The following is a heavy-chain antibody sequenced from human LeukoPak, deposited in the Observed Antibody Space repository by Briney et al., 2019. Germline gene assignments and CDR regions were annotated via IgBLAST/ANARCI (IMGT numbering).Heavy chain of an antibody. CDR1: GGSFSDYD. CDR3: ARVITTSSSPEDWFDP. V-gene: IGHV4-34*01. D-gene: IGHD6-6*01. CDR2: INQSGAT. Sequence: SETLSLTCSVYGGSFSDYDWSWVRQAPGRGLQWIGEINQSGATNCDPSLKSRVTISVDTSKNQFSLKLSSVTAADTAVYYCARVITTSSSPEDWFDPWGQGTLVSVSS. J-gene: IGHJ5*02.